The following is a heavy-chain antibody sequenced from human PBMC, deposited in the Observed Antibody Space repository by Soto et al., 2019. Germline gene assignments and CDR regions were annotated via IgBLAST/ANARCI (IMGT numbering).Heavy chain of an antibody. J-gene: IGHJ4*02. D-gene: IGHD3-9*01. CDR1: GFPFSSYW. CDR3: AREYYGLLTGYYTDY. Sequence: EVQLVESGGDLVQRGGSLRLSCAASGFPFSSYWMHWVRHTPGKGLDWVARISGDGVTTYYADSVTGRFTVSRGNVKNTLCLQISGLRAEDTAVYYCAREYYGLLTGYYTDYWGQGTLVSVSS. CDR2: ISGDGVTT. V-gene: IGHV3-74*01.